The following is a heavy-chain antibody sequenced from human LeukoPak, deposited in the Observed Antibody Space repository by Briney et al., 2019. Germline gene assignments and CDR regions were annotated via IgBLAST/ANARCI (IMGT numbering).Heavy chain of an antibody. CDR2: IDPNSGGT. J-gene: IGHJ5*01. D-gene: IGHD3-10*01. CDR3: ARGINWFDS. CDR1: GYTSADFY. V-gene: IGHV1-2*02. Sequence: GASVKVSCKSPGYTSADFYMHWVRRAPGQGLEWMGWIDPNSGGTDYEQRFLSRVTMTRDTSNSTAYMELSGLTSDDTAVYYCARGINWFDSWGQGTLVTVSS.